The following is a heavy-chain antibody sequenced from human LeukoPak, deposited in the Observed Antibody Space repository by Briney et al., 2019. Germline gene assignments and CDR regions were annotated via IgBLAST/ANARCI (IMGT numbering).Heavy chain of an antibody. V-gene: IGHV1-18*01. CDR2: ISAYNGNT. Sequence: ASVKVSCKASGYTFTSYGISWVRQAPGQGLEWMGWISAYNGNTNYAQKLQGRVTMTTDTSTSTAYMELRSLRSDDTAVYYRARGGRVNRIAAAGTFDYWGQGTLVTVSS. CDR3: ARGGRVNRIAAAGTFDY. CDR1: GYTFTSYG. J-gene: IGHJ4*02. D-gene: IGHD6-13*01.